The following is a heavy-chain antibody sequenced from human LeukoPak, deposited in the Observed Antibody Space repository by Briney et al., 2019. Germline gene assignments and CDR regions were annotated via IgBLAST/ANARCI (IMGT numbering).Heavy chain of an antibody. D-gene: IGHD3-10*01. J-gene: IGHJ4*02. V-gene: IGHV3-48*04. Sequence: PGGSLRLSCAASGFTFSSSWMNWVRQAPGKGLEWVSYISSGGTTIYYADSVKGRFTISRDNAKNSLYLQMNSLRAEDTAVYYCAARVGVYGSGNYYNVDYWGQGTLVTVSS. CDR2: ISSGGTTI. CDR1: GFTFSSSW. CDR3: AARVGVYGSGNYYNVDY.